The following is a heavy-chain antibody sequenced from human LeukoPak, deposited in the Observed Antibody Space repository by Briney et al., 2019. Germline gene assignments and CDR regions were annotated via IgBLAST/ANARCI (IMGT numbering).Heavy chain of an antibody. CDR1: GGSISSYY. Sequence: PSETLSLTCTVSGGSISSYYWSWIRQPPGKGLEWIGYIYYSGSTNYNPSLKSRVTISVDTSKNQFPLKLSSVTAADTAVYYCMSRGYWGQGTLVTVSS. CDR2: IYYSGST. V-gene: IGHV4-59*01. J-gene: IGHJ4*02. CDR3: MSRGY.